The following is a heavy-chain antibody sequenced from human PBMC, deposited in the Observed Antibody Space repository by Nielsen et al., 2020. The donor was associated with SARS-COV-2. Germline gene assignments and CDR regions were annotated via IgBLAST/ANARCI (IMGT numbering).Heavy chain of an antibody. J-gene: IGHJ5*02. CDR3: ARDYCDSSGYYSWFDP. Sequence: ASVKVSCKASGYTFTGYYMHWVRQAPGQGLEWMGWINPNSGGTNYAQKFQGWVTMTRDTSISTAYMELSRLRSDDTAVYYCARDYCDSSGYYSWFDPWGQGTLVTVSS. V-gene: IGHV1-2*04. CDR1: GYTFTGYY. CDR2: INPNSGGT. D-gene: IGHD3-22*01.